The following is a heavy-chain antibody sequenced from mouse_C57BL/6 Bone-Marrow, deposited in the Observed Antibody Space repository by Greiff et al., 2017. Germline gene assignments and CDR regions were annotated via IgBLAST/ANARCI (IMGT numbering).Heavy chain of an antibody. CDR2: IYPGSGST. CDR1: GYTFTSYW. V-gene: IGHV1-55*01. J-gene: IGHJ2*01. CDR3: KRKGGNYGYFGY. Sequence: VQLQQPGAELVKPGASVKMSCKASGYTFTSYWITWVKQRPGQGLEWIGDIYPGSGSTNYNEKFKSKATLTVDTSSSTAYVQLSSLTSEDSAVYYCKRKGGNYGYFGYWGQGTTLTVSS. D-gene: IGHD2-1*01.